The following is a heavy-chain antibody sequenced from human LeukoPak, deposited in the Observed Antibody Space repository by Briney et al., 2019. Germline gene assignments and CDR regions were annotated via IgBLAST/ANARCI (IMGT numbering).Heavy chain of an antibody. CDR3: ARGRPTTSIAAAGVNWFDP. Sequence: AASVKVSCKASGYTFTIYYTHWVRQAPGQGLEWMGLINPSGGSTNYAQKFQGRVTITADKSTSTAYMELSSLRSEDTAVYYCARGRPTTSIAAAGVNWFDPWGQGTLVTVSS. V-gene: IGHV1-46*01. CDR2: INPSGGST. D-gene: IGHD6-13*01. CDR1: GYTFTIYY. J-gene: IGHJ5*02.